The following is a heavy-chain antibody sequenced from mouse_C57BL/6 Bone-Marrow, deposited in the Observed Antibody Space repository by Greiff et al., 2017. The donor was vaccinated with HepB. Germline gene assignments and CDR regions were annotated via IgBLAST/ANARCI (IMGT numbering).Heavy chain of an antibody. V-gene: IGHV10-3*01. J-gene: IGHJ1*03. CDR2: IRSKSSNYAT. D-gene: IGHD1-1*01. CDR3: VRKGAYYGSSPLGYFDV. Sequence: VQLKESGGGLVQPKGSLKLSCAASGFTFNTYAMHWVRQAPGKGLEWVARIRSKSSNYATYYADSVKDRFTISRDDSQSMLYLQMNNLQTEDTAMYYCVRKGAYYGSSPLGYFDVWGTGTTVTVSS. CDR1: GFTFNTYA.